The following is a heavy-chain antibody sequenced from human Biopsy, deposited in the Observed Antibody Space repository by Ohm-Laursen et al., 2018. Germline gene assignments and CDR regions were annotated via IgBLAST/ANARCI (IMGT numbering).Heavy chain of an antibody. D-gene: IGHD3-3*01. CDR2: SSAYNGKT. CDR3: ARDRPSVSTYGVD. Sequence: ASVKVSCNASGYTFSMYAIIWVRQAPGQGLEWMGWSSAYNGKTNYAQKFQGRLTMTTDTSTSTACMELRSLRSDDTAVYYCARDRPSVSTYGVDWGQGTLVTVSS. V-gene: IGHV1-18*01. J-gene: IGHJ4*02. CDR1: GYTFSMYA.